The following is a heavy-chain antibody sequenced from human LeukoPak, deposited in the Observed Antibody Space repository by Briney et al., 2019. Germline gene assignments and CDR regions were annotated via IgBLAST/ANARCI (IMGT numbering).Heavy chain of an antibody. Sequence: SETLSLTCTGSGDSISGYYWSWIRQPPGKGLEWIGHIYYFGSTNYNPSLKSRVTISVDTSKNQFSLKLSSVTAADTAVYYCEREVFSDRRIDYWGQGTLVTVSS. J-gene: IGHJ4*02. D-gene: IGHD1-14*01. V-gene: IGHV4-59*01. CDR1: GDSISGYY. CDR3: EREVFSDRRIDY. CDR2: IYYFGST.